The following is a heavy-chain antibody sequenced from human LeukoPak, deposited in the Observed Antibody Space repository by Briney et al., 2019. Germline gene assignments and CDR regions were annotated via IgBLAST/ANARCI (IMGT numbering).Heavy chain of an antibody. D-gene: IGHD3-10*01. CDR3: ARRSYYYDSGSYYD. J-gene: IGHJ4*02. CDR1: GGSISSYY. CDR2: IYTSGST. Sequence: SETLSLTCTVSGGSISSYYWSWIRQPAGKGLEWIGRIYTSGSTNYNPSLKSRVTMSVDTSKNQFSLKLSSVTAADTAVYYCARRSYYYDSGSYYDWGQGTLVTVSS. V-gene: IGHV4-4*07.